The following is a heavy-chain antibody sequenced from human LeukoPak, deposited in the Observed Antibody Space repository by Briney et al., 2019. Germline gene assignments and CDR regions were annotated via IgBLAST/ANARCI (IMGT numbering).Heavy chain of an antibody. CDR2: ISISGSTI. D-gene: IGHD3-16*01. CDR3: AKGRGFRVWDPWDN. V-gene: IGHV3-48*03. Sequence: GGSLRLSCAASGFTFSSYEMNWVRQAPGKGLEWVSYISISGSTIYYADSVKGRFTISRDNSKNTLFLEMNSLRVEYTAVYYCAKGRGFRVWDPWDNWGQGTLITVSS. CDR1: GFTFSSYE. J-gene: IGHJ4*02.